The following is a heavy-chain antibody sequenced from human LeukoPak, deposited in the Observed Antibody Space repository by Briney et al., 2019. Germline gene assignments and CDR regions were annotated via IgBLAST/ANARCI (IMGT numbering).Heavy chain of an antibody. Sequence: SETLSLTCTVSGGSISSGSYYWSWIRQPAGKGLEWIGRIYTSGSTNYNPSLKSRVTISVDTSKNQFSLKLSSVTAADTAVYYCARDTWYYYDSSGYYQGYYYGMDVWGQGTTVTVSS. D-gene: IGHD3-22*01. CDR3: ARDTWYYYDSSGYYQGYYYGMDV. CDR1: GGSISSGSYY. V-gene: IGHV4-61*02. J-gene: IGHJ6*02. CDR2: IYTSGST.